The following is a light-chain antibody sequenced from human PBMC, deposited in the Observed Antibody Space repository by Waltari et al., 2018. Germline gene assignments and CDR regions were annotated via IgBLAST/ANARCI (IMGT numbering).Light chain of an antibody. CDR1: GSNIGAGYD. J-gene: IGLJ3*02. Sequence: QSVLTQPPSVSGAPGQRVTISCTGSGSNIGAGYDVHWYQQLPRAAPKLLILGSTSRPLGVPARFFGSTSGTSASLAITGLQAEDEADYYCQSYDTSLSVVFGGGTKLTVL. CDR3: QSYDTSLSVV. V-gene: IGLV1-40*01. CDR2: GST.